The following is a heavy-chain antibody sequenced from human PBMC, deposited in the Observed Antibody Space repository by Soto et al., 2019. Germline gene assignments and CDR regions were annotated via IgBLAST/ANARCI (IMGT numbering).Heavy chain of an antibody. Sequence: ASVKVSCKASGGTFSSYTISWVRQAPGQGLEWMGRIIPILGIANYAQKFQGRVTITADKSTSTAYMELSSLRSEDTAVYYCARGRPFAPNYSNWYFDLWGRGTLVTVSS. V-gene: IGHV1-69*02. CDR3: ARGRPFAPNYSNWYFDL. CDR1: GGTFSSYT. J-gene: IGHJ2*01. CDR2: IIPILGIA. D-gene: IGHD4-4*01.